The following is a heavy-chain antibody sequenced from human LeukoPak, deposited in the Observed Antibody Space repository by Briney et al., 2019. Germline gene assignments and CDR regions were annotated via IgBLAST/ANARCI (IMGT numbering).Heavy chain of an antibody. D-gene: IGHD3-22*01. V-gene: IGHV1-69*13. J-gene: IGHJ4*02. CDR2: IIPIFGTA. CDR3: AISRRDSSGHYFDY. CDR1: GGTFSSYA. Sequence: SVKVSCKASGGTFSSYAISWVRQAPGQGLEWMGGIIPIFGTANYAQKFQGRVTITADESTSTAYMELSSLRSEDTAVYYCAISRRDSSGHYFDYWGQGTLVTASS.